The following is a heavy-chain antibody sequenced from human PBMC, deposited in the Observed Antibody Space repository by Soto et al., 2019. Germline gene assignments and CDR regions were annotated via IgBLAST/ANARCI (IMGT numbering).Heavy chain of an antibody. V-gene: IGHV1-69*01. CDR1: GGTFSSFG. J-gene: IGHJ4*02. CDR3: ARDRSMDGYNSRSFDY. D-gene: IGHD5-12*01. CDR2: IIPLFGTA. Sequence: QVQLVQSGAEVKKPGSSVKVSCKASGGTFSSFGFNWVRQAPGQGLEWMGGIIPLFGTANYAEKFQGRVTISADEGTSTASMELIGLRSKDTAIYYCARDRSMDGYNSRSFDYWGQGTLVTVS.